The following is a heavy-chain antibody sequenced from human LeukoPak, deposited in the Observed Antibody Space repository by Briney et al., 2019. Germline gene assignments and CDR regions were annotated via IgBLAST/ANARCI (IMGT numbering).Heavy chain of an antibody. D-gene: IGHD1-26*01. V-gene: IGHV1-46*01. CDR3: ARPNIVGATVGAFDI. CDR1: GYTFTSYY. CDR2: INPSGGST. J-gene: IGHJ3*02. Sequence: ASVKVSCKASGYTFTSYYMHWVRQAPGQGLEWMGIINPSGGSTSYAQKFQGRVTMTRDTSTSTVYMELSCLRSEDTAVYYCARPNIVGATVGAFDIWGQGTMVTVSS.